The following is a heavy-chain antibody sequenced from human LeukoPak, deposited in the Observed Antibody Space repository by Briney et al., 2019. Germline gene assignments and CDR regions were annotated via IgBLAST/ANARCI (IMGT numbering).Heavy chain of an antibody. CDR3: AREDDTGRYMGDDAFDI. Sequence: GASVKVSCKASGGTFNSYAISWVRQAPGQGLEWMGGIIPMSDTANHPQKFRGRLTITADIPTSTVYMELSSLRSEDTAVYYCAREDDTGRYMGDDAFDIWGQGTMVTVSS. CDR1: GGTFNSYA. V-gene: IGHV1-69*06. J-gene: IGHJ3*02. D-gene: IGHD1-26*01. CDR2: IIPMSDTA.